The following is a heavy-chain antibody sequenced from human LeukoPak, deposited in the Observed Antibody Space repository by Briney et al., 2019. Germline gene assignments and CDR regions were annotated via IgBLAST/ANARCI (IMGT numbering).Heavy chain of an antibody. J-gene: IGHJ5*02. V-gene: IGHV7-4-1*02. Sequence: ASVKVSCKASGYTFTSYAMNWVRQAPGQGLEWMGWINTNTGNPTYAQGFTGRFAFSLDTSVSTAYLQISSLKAEDTAVYYCARIKKSDNEQWPRGFDPWGQGTLVTVSS. CDR1: GYTFTSYA. D-gene: IGHD6-19*01. CDR3: ARIKKSDNEQWPRGFDP. CDR2: INTNTGNP.